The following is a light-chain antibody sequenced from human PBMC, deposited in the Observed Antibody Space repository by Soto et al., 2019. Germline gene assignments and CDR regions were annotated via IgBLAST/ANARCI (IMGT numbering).Light chain of an antibody. CDR3: QQHSNWPPIT. Sequence: EIVLTQSPATLSLSPGERATLSCRASQSVSSSLAWYQQTPGQAPRLLISDASDRATGIPGRFSGSGSGTDFTLTISTLEPEDFAVYYCQQHSNWPPITFGQGTRLEIK. CDR2: DAS. V-gene: IGKV3-11*01. J-gene: IGKJ5*01. CDR1: QSVSSS.